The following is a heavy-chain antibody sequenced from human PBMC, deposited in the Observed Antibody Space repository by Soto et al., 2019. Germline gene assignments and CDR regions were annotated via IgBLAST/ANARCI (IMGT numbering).Heavy chain of an antibody. CDR3: ARARRRYDSSGYSLLNWFDP. V-gene: IGHV1-46*01. D-gene: IGHD3-22*01. CDR1: GYTFTSYY. Sequence: ASVKVSCKASGYTFTSYYMHWVRQAPGQGLEWMGIINPSGGSTSYAQKFQGRVTMTRDTSTSTVYMELSSLRSEDTAVYYCARARRRYDSSGYSLLNWFDPWGQGTLVTSPQ. J-gene: IGHJ5*02. CDR2: INPSGGST.